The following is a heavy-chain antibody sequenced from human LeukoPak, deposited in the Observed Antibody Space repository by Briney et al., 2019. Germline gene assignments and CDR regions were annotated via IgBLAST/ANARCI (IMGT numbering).Heavy chain of an antibody. CDR1: GFTFSTYN. J-gene: IGHJ3*02. Sequence: PGGSLRLSCAASGFTFSTYNMNWVRQAPGKGLEWVSSITSSSSYIYYADSVKGRFTISRDNAKNSLYLQMNSLRAEDTAVYYCARTVVVTAEHAFDIWGQGTMVTVSS. D-gene: IGHD2-21*02. CDR2: ITSSSSYI. CDR3: ARTVVVTAEHAFDI. V-gene: IGHV3-21*01.